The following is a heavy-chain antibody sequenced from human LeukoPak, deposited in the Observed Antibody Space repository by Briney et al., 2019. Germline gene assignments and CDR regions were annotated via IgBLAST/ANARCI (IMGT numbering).Heavy chain of an antibody. CDR1: GFTVSSNY. V-gene: IGHV3-66*01. D-gene: IGHD6-19*01. Sequence: PGGSLRLSCAASGFTVSSNYMSWVRQAPGKGLEWVSVIYIGGSTYYADSVKGRFTISRENAESSLYLQMNSLRAEDTAVYYCARGGIQVSGIDEFDYWGQGTLVTVSS. J-gene: IGHJ4*02. CDR3: ARGGIQVSGIDEFDY. CDR2: IYIGGST.